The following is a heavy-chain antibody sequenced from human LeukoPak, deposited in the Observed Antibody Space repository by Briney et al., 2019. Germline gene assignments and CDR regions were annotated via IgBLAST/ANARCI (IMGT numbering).Heavy chain of an antibody. CDR2: ISAYNGNT. J-gene: IGHJ4*02. CDR3: ARERLAARPEALGDY. V-gene: IGHV1-18*04. Sequence: ASVKVSCKASGYTFTGYYMHWVRQAPGQGLEWMGWISAYNGNTNYAQRLQGGVTMTTDTSTSTAYMELRSLRSDDTAVYYCARERLAARPEALGDYWGRGTLVTVSS. CDR1: GYTFTGYY. D-gene: IGHD6-6*01.